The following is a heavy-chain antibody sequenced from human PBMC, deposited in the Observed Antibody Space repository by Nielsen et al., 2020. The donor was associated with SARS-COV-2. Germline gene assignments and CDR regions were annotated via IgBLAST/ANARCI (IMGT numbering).Heavy chain of an antibody. CDR1: GFTFSRHA. D-gene: IGHD3-22*01. Sequence: GGSLRLSCAASGFTFSRHAMTWVRQAPGKGLEWVSGITGIGGGATYYADSVKGRFTIFRDNSKNTLYLQMDSLRGEDTAMYYCVRVRDDGYYYDTGPFDYWGQGTLVTVSS. CDR3: VRVRDDGYYYDTGPFDY. V-gene: IGHV3-23*01. CDR2: ITGIGGGAT. J-gene: IGHJ4*02.